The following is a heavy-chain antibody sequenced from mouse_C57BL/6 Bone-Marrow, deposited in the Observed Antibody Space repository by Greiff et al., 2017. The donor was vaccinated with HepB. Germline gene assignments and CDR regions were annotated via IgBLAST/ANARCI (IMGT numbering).Heavy chain of an antibody. D-gene: IGHD2-4*01. CDR3: TRFYDYDNAMDY. V-gene: IGHV5-17*02. CDR1: GFTFSSFG. J-gene: IGHJ4*01. CDR2: INSGSSTI. Sequence: EVHLVESGGGLVQPGGSRKLSCAASGFTFSSFGMHWVRQAPEKGLEWVAYINSGSSTIYYADTVKGRFTVSRDNPKNILFLQMTSLMSEDTAMYYCTRFYDYDNAMDYWGQGTSVTVSS.